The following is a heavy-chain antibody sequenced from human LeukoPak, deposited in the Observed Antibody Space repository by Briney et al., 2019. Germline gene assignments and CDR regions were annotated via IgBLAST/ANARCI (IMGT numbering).Heavy chain of an antibody. V-gene: IGHV3-7*03. CDR2: IKEDGSAR. D-gene: IGHD5-24*01. CDR3: ARDPRDDHNSLDY. CDR1: GFSFSNYW. Sequence: GGSLRLSCAASGFSFSNYWMSWVRQSPEKGLEWVANIKEDGSARYYVDSVKGRFTISRDNPKNSLYLQMGSLRADDTAMYYCARDPRDDHNSLDYWGQGTQVTVSS. J-gene: IGHJ4*02.